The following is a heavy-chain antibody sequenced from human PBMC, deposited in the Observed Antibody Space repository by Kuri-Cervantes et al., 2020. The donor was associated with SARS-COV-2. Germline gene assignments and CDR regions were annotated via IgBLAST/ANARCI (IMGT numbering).Heavy chain of an antibody. Sequence: GGSLRPSCEASGFTFSSYAMSWVRQAPGKGLEWVSGISGSGGGTDYADPVQGRFTIARDNSKNTLYLEMKGLGGEDTAVYFCAKNPYYDFWSGLYFDSWGQGTLVTVSS. CDR3: AKNPYYDFWSGLYFDS. CDR2: ISGSGGGT. D-gene: IGHD3-3*01. J-gene: IGHJ4*02. CDR1: GFTFSSYA. V-gene: IGHV3-23*01.